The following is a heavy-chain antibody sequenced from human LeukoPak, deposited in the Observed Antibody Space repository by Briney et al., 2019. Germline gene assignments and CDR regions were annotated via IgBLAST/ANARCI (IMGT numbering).Heavy chain of an antibody. Sequence: SETLSLTCTVSGGSISSYYWSWIRQPPGKGLEWIGYIYYSGSTNYNPSLKSRVTISVDTSKNQFSLKLSSVTAADTAVYYCARAGNWNYIYYYYMDVWGKGTTVTVSS. CDR2: IYYSGST. V-gene: IGHV4-59*12. CDR3: ARAGNWNYIYYYYMDV. D-gene: IGHD1-7*01. J-gene: IGHJ6*03. CDR1: GGSISSYY.